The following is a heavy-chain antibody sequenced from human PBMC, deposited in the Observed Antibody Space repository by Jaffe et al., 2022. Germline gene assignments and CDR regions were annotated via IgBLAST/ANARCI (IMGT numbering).Heavy chain of an antibody. CDR3: ARLTLYSSSWIDY. V-gene: IGHV4-38-2*01. Sequence: QVQLQESGPGLVKPSETLSLTCAVSGYSISSGYYWGWIRQPPGKGLEWIGSIYHSGSTYYNPSLKSRVTISVDTSKNQFSLKLSSVTAADTAVYYCARLTLYSSSWIDYWGQGTLVTVSS. J-gene: IGHJ4*02. CDR2: IYHSGST. D-gene: IGHD6-13*01. CDR1: GYSISSGYY.